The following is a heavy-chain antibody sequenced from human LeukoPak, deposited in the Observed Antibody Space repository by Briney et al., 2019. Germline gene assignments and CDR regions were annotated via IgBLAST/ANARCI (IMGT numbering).Heavy chain of an antibody. V-gene: IGHV3-21*06. CDR3: VKNGWLDY. Sequence: GGSLRVSCAASGFTFSSQNMNWARQAPGKGLEWVAYISTSGDSTKYADSVEGRFTISRDNAENSLYLLMNSLRVEDTAVYYCVKNGWLDYWGQGIFVTVSS. CDR2: ISTSGDST. D-gene: IGHD6-19*01. J-gene: IGHJ4*02. CDR1: GFTFSSQN.